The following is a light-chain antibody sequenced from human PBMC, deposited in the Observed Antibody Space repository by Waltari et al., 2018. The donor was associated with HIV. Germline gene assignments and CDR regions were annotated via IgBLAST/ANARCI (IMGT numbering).Light chain of an antibody. J-gene: IGKJ4*01. V-gene: IGKV3-11*01. CDR1: QSVSNY. Sequence: EIVLTQSPATLSLSPGERATLPCRASQSVSNYLAWFQHNPGPAPMLLSHDASIRATVIPVRFSGSGSGTDCALTINSLEPEDFAVYYCQQRGNLPLALTFGGGTNVEIK. CDR2: DAS. CDR3: QQRGNLPLALT.